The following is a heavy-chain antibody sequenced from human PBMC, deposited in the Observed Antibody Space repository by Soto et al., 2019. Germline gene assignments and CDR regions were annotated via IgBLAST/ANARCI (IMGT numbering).Heavy chain of an antibody. V-gene: IGHV3-23*01. D-gene: IGHD3-16*01. CDR2: IRGGGDRT. CDR1: GFTFISYA. J-gene: IGHJ2*01. CDR3: ERKVLGSTSRPDYLYFGL. Sequence: EVQLLESGGGLVQPGGSLRLSCVGPGFTFISYAMNWVRQAPGKGLEWVSGIRGGGDRTFDADSVKGRFTISRDNSKNTVNLQMNTLRADCTAVYYCERKVLGSTSRPDYLYFGLWGRGTLVTVSS.